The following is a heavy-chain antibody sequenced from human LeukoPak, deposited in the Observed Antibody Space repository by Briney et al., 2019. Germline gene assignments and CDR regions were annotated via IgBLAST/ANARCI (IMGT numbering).Heavy chain of an antibody. Sequence: PPETLSLTCAVYGGSFSGYYWSWIRQPPGKGLEWIGEINHSGSTNYNPSLKSRVTISVDTSKNQFSLKLSSVTAADTAVYYCASRAAAGTPGGDPWGQGTLVTVSS. V-gene: IGHV4-34*01. J-gene: IGHJ5*02. CDR1: GGSFSGYY. CDR3: ASRAAAGTPGGDP. CDR2: INHSGST. D-gene: IGHD6-13*01.